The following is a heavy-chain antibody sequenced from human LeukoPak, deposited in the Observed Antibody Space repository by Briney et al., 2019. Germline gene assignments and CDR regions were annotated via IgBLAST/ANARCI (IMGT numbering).Heavy chain of an antibody. CDR2: ISWNSGSI. J-gene: IGHJ4*02. CDR3: AKSPCSSTSCPIDY. D-gene: IGHD2-2*01. CDR1: GFTFDDYA. V-gene: IGHV3-9*01. Sequence: GGSLRLSCAASGFTFDDYAMHWVRQAPGKGLEWVPGISWNSGSIGYADSVKGRFTISRDNAKNSLYLQMNSLRAEDTALYYCAKSPCSSTSCPIDYWGQGTLVTVSS.